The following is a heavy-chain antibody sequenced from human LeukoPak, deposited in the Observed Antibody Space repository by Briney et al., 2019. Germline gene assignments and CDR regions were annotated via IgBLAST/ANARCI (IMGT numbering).Heavy chain of an antibody. CDR1: GFTFSSYE. Sequence: PGRSLRLSCAASGFTFSSYEMNWVRQAPGKGLEWVSYISSSGSTIYYADSVKGRFTISRDNAKNSLYLQMNSLRAEDTAVYYCARSPRYCSGGSCRTLDYWGQGTLVTVSS. CDR2: ISSSGSTI. V-gene: IGHV3-48*03. CDR3: ARSPRYCSGGSCRTLDY. D-gene: IGHD2-15*01. J-gene: IGHJ4*02.